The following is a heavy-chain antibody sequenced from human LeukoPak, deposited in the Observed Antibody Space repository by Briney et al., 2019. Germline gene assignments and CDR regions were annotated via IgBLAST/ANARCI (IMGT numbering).Heavy chain of an antibody. CDR1: GGSISSGSYY. J-gene: IGHJ6*03. V-gene: IGHV4-61*02. CDR2: IYTSGST. Sequence: SDTLSLTCTVSGGSISSGSYYWSWIRQPAGKGLEWIGRIYTSGSTNYNPSLKSRVTISVDTSKNQFSLKLSSVTAADTAVYYCAREGARRVWYMDVWGKGTTVTISS. CDR3: AREGARRVWYMDV.